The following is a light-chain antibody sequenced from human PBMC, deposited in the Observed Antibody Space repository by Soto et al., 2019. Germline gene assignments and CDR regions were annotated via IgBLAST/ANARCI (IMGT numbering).Light chain of an antibody. V-gene: IGLV2-23*01. CDR3: CSYAGSSTFYV. Sequence: QSALTQPASVSGSPGQSITISCTGTSSDVGSYNLVCWYQQHPGKAPKLMIYEGSKRPSGVANRFSGSKSGNTASLTISGLQAEDEADYYCCSYAGSSTFYVFGTGTKLTVL. CDR2: EGS. CDR1: SSDVGSYNL. J-gene: IGLJ1*01.